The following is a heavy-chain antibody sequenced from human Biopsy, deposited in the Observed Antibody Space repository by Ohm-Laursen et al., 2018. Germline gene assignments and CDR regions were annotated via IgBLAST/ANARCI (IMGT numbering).Heavy chain of an antibody. CDR3: ATKLTGYFHH. V-gene: IGHV1-69*06. CDR2: NIPILGTG. Sequence: GASVTVSCNAPEGTFSNYGVNWVRQAPGHGLEWLGGNIPILGTGNYAQKFQDRVTVAADTSTSTATMETRSPRSDDTAVYYCATKLTGYFHHWGQGTLVIVSS. D-gene: IGHD3-9*01. CDR1: EGTFSNYG. J-gene: IGHJ1*01.